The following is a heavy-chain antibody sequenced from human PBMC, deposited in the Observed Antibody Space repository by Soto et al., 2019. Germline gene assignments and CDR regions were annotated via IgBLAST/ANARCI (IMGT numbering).Heavy chain of an antibody. CDR1: GGTFSSYA. CDR2: IMSIVGTA. J-gene: IGHJ4*02. CDR3: AKIIGELARYFAY. V-gene: IGHV1-69*13. D-gene: IGHD1-26*01. Sequence: ASVKISCKPSGGTFSSYAISWVRQAPGEGLERMGGIMSIVGTANYEQQFQGRVTITAGEPPSTLSMELSSLRSEETAVYYSAKIIGELARYFAYWGQITLVNVSS.